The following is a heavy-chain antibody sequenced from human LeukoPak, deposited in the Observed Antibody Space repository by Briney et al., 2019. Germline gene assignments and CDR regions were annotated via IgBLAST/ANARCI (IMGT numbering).Heavy chain of an antibody. CDR3: ARDNLNYYGSGSYQY. D-gene: IGHD3-10*01. CDR1: GGSISSSSYY. V-gene: IGHV4-39*07. J-gene: IGHJ4*02. Sequence: SETLSLTCTVSGGSISSSSYYWGRIRQPPGKGLEWIGSIYYSGSTYYNPSLKSRVTISVDTSKNQFSLKLSSVTAADTAVYYCARDNLNYYGSGSYQYWGQGTLVTVSS. CDR2: IYYSGST.